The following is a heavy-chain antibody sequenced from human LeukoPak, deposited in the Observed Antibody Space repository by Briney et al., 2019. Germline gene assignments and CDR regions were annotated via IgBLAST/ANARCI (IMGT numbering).Heavy chain of an antibody. V-gene: IGHV1-69*15. CDR1: GGTFSSYA. Sequence: GASVKVSCKASGGTFSSYAISWVRQAPGQGLEWIGRIILSLGPGNYAQQFQGRVRITPDQSTSQDCTELSSLRAEDAAVYLCARGTGGAAAGTVSWFDPWGQGTLVTVLS. J-gene: IGHJ5*02. CDR2: IILSLGPG. CDR3: ARGTGGAAAGTVSWFDP. D-gene: IGHD6-13*01.